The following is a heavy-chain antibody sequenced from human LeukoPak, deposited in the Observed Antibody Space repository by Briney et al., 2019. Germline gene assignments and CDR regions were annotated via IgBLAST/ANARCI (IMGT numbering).Heavy chain of an antibody. CDR2: INQDGSEQ. J-gene: IGHJ4*02. CDR3: ARDDDYVWGSYRPLDY. CDR1: GFTFSSYW. V-gene: IGHV3-7*01. Sequence: PGGSLRLSCAASGFTFSSYWMSWVRQAPGKGLEWVANINQDGSEQYYVDSVKGRFTISRDNAKNSLYLQMNSLRAEDTAVYYCARDDDYVWGSYRPLDYWGQGTLVTVSS. D-gene: IGHD3-16*02.